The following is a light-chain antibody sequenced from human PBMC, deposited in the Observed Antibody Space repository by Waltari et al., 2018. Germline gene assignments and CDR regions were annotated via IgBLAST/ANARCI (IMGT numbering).Light chain of an antibody. J-gene: IGLJ1*01. V-gene: IGLV2-14*01. CDR2: EVS. CDR3: SSYTSSSTL. Sequence: QSALTQPASVSGSPGQSITISCTGTSSDVGGYNYVSWYQQHPGKAPKPLIYEVSNRPSRGSIRFSGSKSGNTASLTISGLQAEDEADYYCSSYTSSSTLFGTGTKVTVL. CDR1: SSDVGGYNY.